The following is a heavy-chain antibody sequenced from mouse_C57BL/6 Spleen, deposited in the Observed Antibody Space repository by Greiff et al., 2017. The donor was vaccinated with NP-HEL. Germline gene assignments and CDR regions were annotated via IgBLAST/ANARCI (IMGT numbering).Heavy chain of an antibody. J-gene: IGHJ4*01. CDR1: GFTFSDYG. CDR3: ARTYGRHYYAMDY. D-gene: IGHD1-1*01. V-gene: IGHV5-17*01. CDR2: ISSGSSTI. Sequence: EVKVVESGGGLVKPGGSLKLSCAASGFTFSDYGMHWVRQAPEKGLEWVAYISSGSSTIYYADTVKGRFTIYRDNAKNTLFLQMTSLRSEDTAMYYCARTYGRHYYAMDYWGQGTSVTVSS.